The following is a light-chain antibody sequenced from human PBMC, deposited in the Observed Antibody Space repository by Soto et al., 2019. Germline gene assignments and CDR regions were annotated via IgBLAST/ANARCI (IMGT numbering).Light chain of an antibody. Sequence: EIVMTQSPVTLSVSPGERATLSCRASQSVGGDLAWYQQIPGQAPRLLIYGAVTRATGVAGRFSGGGSGTDSTLTIDSLQSEDVAIYYCQQYYAWPRTFGQGTKLEI. CDR1: QSVGGD. CDR2: GAV. CDR3: QQYYAWPRT. V-gene: IGKV3-15*01. J-gene: IGKJ2*01.